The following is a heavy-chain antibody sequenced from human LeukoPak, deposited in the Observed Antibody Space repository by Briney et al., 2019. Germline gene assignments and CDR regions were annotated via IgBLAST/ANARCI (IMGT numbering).Heavy chain of an antibody. CDR3: AIQFTMIVVGPFDI. D-gene: IGHD3-22*01. Sequence: GGSLRLSCAASGFTFSSYWMTWVRQAPGKGLEWVSAISGSGGSTYYADSVKGRFTISRDNSKNTLYLQMNSLRAEDTAVYYCAIQFTMIVVGPFDIWGQGTMVTVSS. V-gene: IGHV3-23*01. CDR1: GFTFSSYW. CDR2: ISGSGGST. J-gene: IGHJ3*02.